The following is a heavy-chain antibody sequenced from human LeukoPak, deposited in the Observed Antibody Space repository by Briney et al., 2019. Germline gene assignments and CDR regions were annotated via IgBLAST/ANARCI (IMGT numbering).Heavy chain of an antibody. J-gene: IGHJ4*02. CDR2: ISYSGST. V-gene: IGHV4-39*07. CDR3: ARSAFLVTAPGLYYSDY. Sequence: SETLSLTCTVSGDSISSSDYYWGWIRQPPGKGLGWIGTISYSGSTYYNPSLQSRVTISVDTSKNQFSLELSSVAAADTAVYYCARSAFLVTAPGLYYSDYWGQGTLVAVSS. D-gene: IGHD6-13*01. CDR1: GDSISSSDYY.